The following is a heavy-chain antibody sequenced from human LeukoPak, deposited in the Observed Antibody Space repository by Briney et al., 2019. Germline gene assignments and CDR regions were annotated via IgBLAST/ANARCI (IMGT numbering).Heavy chain of an antibody. CDR2: INPNSGGT. Sequence: GASVKVSCKASGYTFTGYYMHWVRQAPGQGLEWMGWINPNSGGTNYAQKFQGRVTMTRDTSISTAYMELSRLRSDDTAVYYCARARAAHPRRYPVYYLDYWGQGTLVTVSS. D-gene: IGHD6-6*01. J-gene: IGHJ4*02. V-gene: IGHV1-2*02. CDR3: ARARAAHPRRYPVYYLDY. CDR1: GYTFTGYY.